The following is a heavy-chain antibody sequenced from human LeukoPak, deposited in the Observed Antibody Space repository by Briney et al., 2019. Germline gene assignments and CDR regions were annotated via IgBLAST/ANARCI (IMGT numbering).Heavy chain of an antibody. CDR3: ARYRNEALFAFDI. Sequence: SSEPLSLTCSVSGDSMSSYYWSWIRQPPGKGLEGIGYIYYSGSTNYNPSLKSRVTISIDTSKNQFSLKLSSVTAADTAVYYCARYRNEALFAFDIWGEGTMVTVSS. J-gene: IGHJ3*02. CDR2: IYYSGST. CDR1: GDSMSSYY. D-gene: IGHD1-14*01. V-gene: IGHV4-59*01.